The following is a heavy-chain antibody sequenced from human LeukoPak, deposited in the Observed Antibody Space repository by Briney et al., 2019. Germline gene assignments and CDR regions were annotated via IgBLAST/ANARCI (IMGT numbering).Heavy chain of an antibody. V-gene: IGHV3-20*04. CDR3: ARVAARYSSSWYDY. CDR2: INWNGGST. Sequence: GGSLRLSCAASGFTFDDYGMSWVRQAPGKGLEWVSGINWNGGSTGYADSVKGRFTISRDNAKNSLYLQMNSLRAEDTALYYCARVAARYSSSWYDYWVQGTLVTVSS. J-gene: IGHJ4*02. D-gene: IGHD6-13*01. CDR1: GFTFDDYG.